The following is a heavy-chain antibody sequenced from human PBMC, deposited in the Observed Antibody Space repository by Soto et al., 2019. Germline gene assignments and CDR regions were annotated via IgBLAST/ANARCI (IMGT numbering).Heavy chain of an antibody. D-gene: IGHD3-3*01. Sequence: QVQLVQSGAEVNKPGSSVKVSCKASGGTFSSYAISWVRQAPGQGLEWMGGIIPIFGTANYAQKFQGRVTITADESTSTAYMELSSLRSEDTAVYYCAREHTIFGVAPNWFDPWGQGTLVTVSS. CDR3: AREHTIFGVAPNWFDP. V-gene: IGHV1-69*01. CDR2: IIPIFGTA. J-gene: IGHJ5*02. CDR1: GGTFSSYA.